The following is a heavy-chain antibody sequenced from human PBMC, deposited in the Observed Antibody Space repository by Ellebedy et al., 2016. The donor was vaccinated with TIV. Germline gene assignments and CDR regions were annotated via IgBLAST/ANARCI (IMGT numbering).Heavy chain of an antibody. D-gene: IGHD4-17*01. CDR1: GYTFTNYG. Sequence: ASVKVSXXASGYTFTNYGISWVRQAPGQGLELMGWISGYNGNTNYPQKLQGRVTMTTDTSTSTAYMELRNLRSDDTAVYYCARFPRPLRRNYYYYMDVWGKGTTVTVSS. CDR2: ISGYNGNT. V-gene: IGHV1-18*01. J-gene: IGHJ6*03. CDR3: ARFPRPLRRNYYYYMDV.